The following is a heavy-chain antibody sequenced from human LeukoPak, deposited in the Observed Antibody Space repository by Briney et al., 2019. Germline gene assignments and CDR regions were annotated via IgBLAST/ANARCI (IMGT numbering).Heavy chain of an antibody. CDR2: IYHSGST. CDR3: AKDEGNAFDY. D-gene: IGHD1-1*01. CDR1: GGSISSGGYS. J-gene: IGHJ4*02. V-gene: IGHV4-30-2*01. Sequence: SQTLSLTCAVSGGSISSGGYSWSWIRQPPGKGLEWIGYIYHSGSTYYNPSLKSRVTISVDRSKNQFSLKLSSVTAADTAVYYCAKDEGNAFDYWGQGTLVTVSS.